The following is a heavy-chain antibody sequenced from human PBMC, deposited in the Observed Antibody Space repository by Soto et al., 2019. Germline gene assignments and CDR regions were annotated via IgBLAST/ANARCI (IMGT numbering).Heavy chain of an antibody. Sequence: EVQLVESGGALVKPGESLRLSCAASGFTFSNAWMSWVRQAPGKGLEWVGRIKSKTEGGTTDHAAPVKGRLNVSRDDSKNTLYLHMNSLKTEDTAVYYCATSTYSYTCFRYWGQGTLVTVSS. J-gene: IGHJ4*02. CDR3: ATSTYSYTCFRY. CDR1: GFTFSNAW. V-gene: IGHV3-15*02. CDR2: IKSKTEGGTT. D-gene: IGHD5-18*01.